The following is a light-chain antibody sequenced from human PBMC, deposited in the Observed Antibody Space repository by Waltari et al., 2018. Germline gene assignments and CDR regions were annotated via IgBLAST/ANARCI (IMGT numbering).Light chain of an antibody. CDR1: SSDIGGYNY. J-gene: IGLJ3*02. CDR3: SSYASSITPNWV. Sequence: QSALTQPASVSGSPAQSITISCTGTSSDIGGYNYVPWYQQHPGKAPKHIIYDVNQRPSGVSNRFSGSKSGNTASLTISGLQAEDEADYYCSSYASSITPNWVFGGGTKLTVL. V-gene: IGLV2-14*01. CDR2: DVN.